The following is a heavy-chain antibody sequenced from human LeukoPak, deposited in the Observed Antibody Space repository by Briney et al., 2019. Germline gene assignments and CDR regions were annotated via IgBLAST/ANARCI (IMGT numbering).Heavy chain of an antibody. J-gene: IGHJ4*02. D-gene: IGHD5-18*01. CDR2: IQYSGST. CDR1: GDSVSGISFY. V-gene: IGHV4-61*01. Sequence: SETLSLTCTVSGDSVSGISFYWSWIRQPPGKGLQYIGYIQYSGSTNYNPSLKSRVTISVDTSKNQFSLNLRSVTAADTAVYYCARGRYSFAYWGQGTLVTVSS. CDR3: ARGRYSFAY.